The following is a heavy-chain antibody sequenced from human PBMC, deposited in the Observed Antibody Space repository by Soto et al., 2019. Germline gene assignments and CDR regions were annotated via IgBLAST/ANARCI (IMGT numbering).Heavy chain of an antibody. CDR2: IIPIFGTA. V-gene: IGHV1-69*01. J-gene: IGHJ6*02. CDR3: ATGYSSGWYGYYYYYYGMDV. Sequence: QVPLVQSGAEVKKPGSSVKVSCKASGGTFSSYAISWVRQAPGQGLEWMGGIIPIFGTANYAQKFQGRVTITADESTSTAYMELSSLRSEDTAVYYCATGYSSGWYGYYYYYYGMDVWGQGTTVTVSS. D-gene: IGHD6-19*01. CDR1: GGTFSSYA.